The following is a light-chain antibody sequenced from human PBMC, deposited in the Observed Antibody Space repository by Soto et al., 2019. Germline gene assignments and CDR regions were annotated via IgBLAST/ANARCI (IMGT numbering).Light chain of an antibody. J-gene: IGKJ5*01. V-gene: IGKV3-20*01. CDR1: QTVRNNY. CDR3: QQHGSSPIT. Sequence: EFVLTHSPGTLSFSPWQRSTLSFSPSQTVRNNYLAWHQQKPGQTPRLLVYGASNRATGIPDRFSGSGSGTDFTLTISRLEPEDFAVYYCQQHGSSPITFGQGTRLEIK. CDR2: GAS.